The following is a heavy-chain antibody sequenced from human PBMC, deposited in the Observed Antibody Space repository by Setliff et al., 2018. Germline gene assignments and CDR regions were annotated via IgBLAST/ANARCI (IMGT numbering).Heavy chain of an antibody. CDR3: VTDWSGPDNTFSY. Sequence: HPGGSLRLSCAASGFTFTSYDIHWVRQAPGKGLEWVAVISYDGTYKNFVDSVKARFTISRDNSKDTLYLQMNSLRSEDTAVYYCVTDWSGPDNTFSYWGQGTLVTVSS. CDR2: ISYDGTYK. CDR1: GFTFTSYD. J-gene: IGHJ4*02. D-gene: IGHD1-1*01. V-gene: IGHV3-30-3*01.